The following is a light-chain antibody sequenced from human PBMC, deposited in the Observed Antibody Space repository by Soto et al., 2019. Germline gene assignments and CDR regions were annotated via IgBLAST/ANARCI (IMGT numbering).Light chain of an antibody. CDR1: SSDVGGYNY. V-gene: IGLV2-14*01. CDR2: EVS. CDR3: SSYTSSSTLV. Sequence: QSVLTQPASVSGSPGQSITISCTGTSSDVGGYNYVSWYQQHPGKAPKLMIYEVSNRPSGVSNRFSGSKSGNTASLTISGRQAEDEADYYCSSYTSSSTLVFGSGTKVIVL. J-gene: IGLJ1*01.